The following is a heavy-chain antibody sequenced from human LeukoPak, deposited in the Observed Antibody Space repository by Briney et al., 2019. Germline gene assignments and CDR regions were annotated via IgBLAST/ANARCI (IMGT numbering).Heavy chain of an antibody. J-gene: IGHJ5*02. D-gene: IGHD3-10*01. CDR3: ARAHMVRGVSWFDP. CDR1: GYTFTGYY. CDR2: MNPNSGNT. V-gene: IGHV1-8*02. Sequence: ASVKVSCKASGYTFTGYYMHWVRQATGQGLEWMGWMNPNSGNTGYAQKFQGRVTMTRNTSISTAYMELSSLRSEDTAVYYCARAHMVRGVSWFDPWGQGTLVTVSS.